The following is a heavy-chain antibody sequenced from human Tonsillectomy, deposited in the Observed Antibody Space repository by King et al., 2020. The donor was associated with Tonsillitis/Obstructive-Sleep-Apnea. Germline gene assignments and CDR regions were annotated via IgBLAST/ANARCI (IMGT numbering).Heavy chain of an antibody. D-gene: IGHD5-24*01. J-gene: IGHJ4*02. CDR1: GGSISSYY. CDR3: ARGDRRQGYNLRFDY. CDR2: IYYSGST. V-gene: IGHV4-59*01. Sequence: VQLQESGPGLVKPSETLSLTCTVSGGSISSYYWSWLRQPPGRGLEWIGYIYYSGSTNYNPSLKSRVTISVDTSKNQFSLKLSSVTAADTAVYYCARGDRRQGYNLRFDYWGQGTLVTVSS.